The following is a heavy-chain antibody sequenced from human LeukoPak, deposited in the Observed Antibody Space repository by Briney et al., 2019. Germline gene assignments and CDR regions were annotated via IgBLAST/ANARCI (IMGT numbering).Heavy chain of an antibody. J-gene: IGHJ4*02. CDR3: ARWDGYSSSPDY. D-gene: IGHD6-13*01. CDR2: INPHSGDT. Sequence: ASVKVSCKASGYSFTGYYMHWVRQAPGQGLEWMGWINPHSGDTGYAQKFQGRVTMTRDMSITTTYMELTRLRSDDTAFYYCARWDGYSSSPDYWGQGSLVTISS. CDR1: GYSFTGYY. V-gene: IGHV1-2*02.